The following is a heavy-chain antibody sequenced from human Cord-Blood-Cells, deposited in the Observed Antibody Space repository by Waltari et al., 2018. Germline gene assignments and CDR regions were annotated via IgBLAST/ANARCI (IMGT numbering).Heavy chain of an antibody. CDR1: GYTFTSYY. V-gene: IGHV1-8*03. Sequence: QVQLVQSGAEVKKPGASVKVSCKASGYTFTSYYINWVRQATGQGLEWMGWMNPNSCNTDYAQKCQGRGTITRNTSISTAYMGLSSLRSEDTAVYYCARGSAGYDAFDIWGQGTMVTVSS. CDR2: MNPNSCNT. D-gene: IGHD6-13*01. CDR3: ARGSAGYDAFDI. J-gene: IGHJ3*02.